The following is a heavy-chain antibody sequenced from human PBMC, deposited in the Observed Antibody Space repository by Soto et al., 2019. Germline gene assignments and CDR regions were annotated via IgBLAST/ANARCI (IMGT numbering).Heavy chain of an antibody. Sequence: XGSLILSCAASGVTFSSYGMHWVRQAPGKGLDWVAVIWYDGSNKYYADSVKGRFTISRDNSKNTLYLQMNSLRAEDTAVYYCARDGGIAARLVYYYYYGMDVWGQGTTVTVSS. J-gene: IGHJ6*02. CDR2: IWYDGSNK. D-gene: IGHD6-6*01. V-gene: IGHV3-33*01. CDR1: GVTFSSYG. CDR3: ARDGGIAARLVYYYYYGMDV.